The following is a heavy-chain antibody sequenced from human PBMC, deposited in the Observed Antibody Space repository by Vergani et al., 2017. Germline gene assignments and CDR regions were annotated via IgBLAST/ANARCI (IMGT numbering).Heavy chain of an antibody. Sequence: VQLVESGGGVVQPGRSLRLSCAASGFTFSSYGMHWVRQAPGKGLEWVAVISYDGSNKYYADSVKGRFTISRDNSKNTLYLQMNSLRAEDTAVYYCANLGYYQRWGQGTLVTVSS. J-gene: IGHJ4*02. CDR1: GFTFSSYG. CDR2: ISYDGSNK. D-gene: IGHD3-3*01. V-gene: IGHV3-30*18. CDR3: ANLGYYQR.